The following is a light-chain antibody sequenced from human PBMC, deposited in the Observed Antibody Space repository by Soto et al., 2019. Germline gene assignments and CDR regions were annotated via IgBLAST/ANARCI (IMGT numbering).Light chain of an antibody. Sequence: QSVLTQPASVSGSPGQSITISCTGTSSDVGGYDYVSWYQRHPGEAPKLMIYDVSNRPSGVSNRFSGSKSGNTASLTISGLQAEDEADYYCSSHTSTSTPPYVFGTGTKVTVL. CDR2: DVS. CDR3: SSHTSTSTPPYV. CDR1: SSDVGGYDY. V-gene: IGLV2-14*03. J-gene: IGLJ1*01.